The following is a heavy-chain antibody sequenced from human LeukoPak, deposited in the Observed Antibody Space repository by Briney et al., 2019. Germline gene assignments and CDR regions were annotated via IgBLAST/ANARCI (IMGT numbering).Heavy chain of an antibody. CDR3: AKDMTVVAAHAFDY. Sequence: GGSLRLSCAASGFTFDDYTMHWVRQVPGKGLEWVSLITSDGGTTYYADSVKGRFTVSRDNSKNSLYLQMNSLRSEDTALYYCAKDMTVVAAHAFDYWGQGTLVTVSS. D-gene: IGHD2-15*01. V-gene: IGHV3-43*01. CDR2: ITSDGGTT. J-gene: IGHJ4*02. CDR1: GFTFDDYT.